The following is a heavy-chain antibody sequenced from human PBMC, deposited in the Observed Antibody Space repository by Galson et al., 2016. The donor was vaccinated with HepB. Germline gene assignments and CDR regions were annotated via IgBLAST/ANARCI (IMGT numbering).Heavy chain of an antibody. J-gene: IGHJ4*02. CDR3: TRGTLGTSATMAFDY. V-gene: IGHV4-4*02. CDR2: IYQSGTA. Sequence: SETLSLTCAVSGASISNNYWWGWVRQSPEKGLEWIGEIYQSGTANYNPSFTRRATIAVDTSKNQISLRLDSVTAADTAVCYCTRGTLGTSATMAFDYWGQGTLVSVSS. D-gene: IGHD4/OR15-4a*01. CDR1: GASISNNYW.